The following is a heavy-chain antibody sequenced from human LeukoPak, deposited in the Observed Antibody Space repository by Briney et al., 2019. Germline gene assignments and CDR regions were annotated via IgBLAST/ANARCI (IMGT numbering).Heavy chain of an antibody. CDR2: ISYDGSNK. D-gene: IGHD4-17*01. Sequence: GGSLRLSCAASGFTFSSYGMHWVRQAPGKGLEWVAVISYDGSNKYYADSVKGRFTISRDNSKNTLYLQMNSLRAEDTAVYYCAKDRVPYGEIDYRGQGTLVTVSS. J-gene: IGHJ4*02. CDR3: AKDRVPYGEIDY. V-gene: IGHV3-30*18. CDR1: GFTFSSYG.